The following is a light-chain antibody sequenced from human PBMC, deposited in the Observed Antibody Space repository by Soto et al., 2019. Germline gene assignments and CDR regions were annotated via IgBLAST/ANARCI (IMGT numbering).Light chain of an antibody. CDR2: GAS. CDR1: QSVSSSY. V-gene: IGKV3-20*01. Sequence: EIVLTQSPGTLSLSPGERATLSCRASQSVSSSYLAWYQQKPGQAPRLLIYGASSRATGIPDRFSVSGSGTDVTLTISRLEPEDFAVYYCQQYGSTPSITFGQGTRLEIK. CDR3: QQYGSTPSIT. J-gene: IGKJ5*01.